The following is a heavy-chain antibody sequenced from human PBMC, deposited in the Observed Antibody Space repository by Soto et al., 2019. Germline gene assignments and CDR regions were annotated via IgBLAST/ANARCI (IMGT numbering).Heavy chain of an antibody. CDR2: FDPEDGET. D-gene: IGHD6-13*01. J-gene: IGHJ5*02. CDR3: AIRSPTGSSSWYHARYNWFDP. Sequence: ASVKVSCKVSGYTLTELSMHWVRQAPGKGLEWMGGFDPEDGETIYAQKFQGRVTMTEDTSTDTAYMELSSLRSEDTAVYYCAIRSPTGSSSWYHARYNWFDPWGQGTLVTVSS. V-gene: IGHV1-24*01. CDR1: GYTLTELS.